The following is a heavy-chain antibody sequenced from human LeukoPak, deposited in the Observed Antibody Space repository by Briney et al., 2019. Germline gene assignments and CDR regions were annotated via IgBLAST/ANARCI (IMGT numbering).Heavy chain of an antibody. Sequence: GESLRLSCAASGFTFSSYAMSWVRQPPGQGMEWVSAISGSGGRTYYADSVKGRFTISRDNSKNTQYLQMNSLRAEDTAVYYCAKDYDFWSGYSFDYWGQGTLVTVSS. D-gene: IGHD3-3*01. CDR3: AKDYDFWSGYSFDY. V-gene: IGHV3-23*01. CDR1: GFTFSSYA. J-gene: IGHJ4*02. CDR2: ISGSGGRT.